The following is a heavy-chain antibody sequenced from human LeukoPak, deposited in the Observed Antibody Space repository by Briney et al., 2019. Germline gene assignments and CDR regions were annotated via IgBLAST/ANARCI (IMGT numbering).Heavy chain of an antibody. CDR3: ARGKSATAPDSNWYLDL. CDR2: ISSSGSTI. V-gene: IGHV3-11*01. J-gene: IGHJ2*01. D-gene: IGHD6-13*01. CDR1: GFTLSDYY. Sequence: PGGSLRLSCAASGFTLSDYYMSWIRQAPGKGLEWVSYISSSGSTIYYADSVKGRFTISRDNAKNSLYLQMNSLRAEDTAVYYCARGKSATAPDSNWYLDLWGRGTLVTVSS.